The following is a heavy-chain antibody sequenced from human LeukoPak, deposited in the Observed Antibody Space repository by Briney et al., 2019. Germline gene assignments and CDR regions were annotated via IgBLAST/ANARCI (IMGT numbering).Heavy chain of an antibody. V-gene: IGHV3-21*01. Sequence: PGGSLRLSCAASGFTFSSYSMNWVRQAPGKGLEWVSSISSSSSYIYYADSVKGRFTISRDNAKNSLYLQMNSLRAEDTAVYYCASSPDYYDSSGPTINAFDIWGQGTMVTVSP. D-gene: IGHD3-22*01. CDR3: ASSPDYYDSSGPTINAFDI. J-gene: IGHJ3*02. CDR2: ISSSSSYI. CDR1: GFTFSSYS.